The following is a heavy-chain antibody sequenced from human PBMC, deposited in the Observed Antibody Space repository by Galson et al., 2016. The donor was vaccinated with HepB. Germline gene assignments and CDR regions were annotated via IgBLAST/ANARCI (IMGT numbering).Heavy chain of an antibody. J-gene: IGHJ4*02. Sequence: SLRLSCAASGFTFSNYPMHWVRQAPGKGLEWVAVISYHGIYKYYVDSVKGRFTISRDNSNNTLYLQMNSLRTEDTAVYYCGRGRNNGYMKYWGQGILVTVPT. D-gene: IGHD5-24*01. CDR3: GRGRNNGYMKY. CDR1: GFTFSNYP. V-gene: IGHV3-30*04. CDR2: ISYHGIYK.